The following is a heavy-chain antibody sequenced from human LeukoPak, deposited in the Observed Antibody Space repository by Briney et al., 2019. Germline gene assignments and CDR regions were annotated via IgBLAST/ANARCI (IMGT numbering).Heavy chain of an antibody. V-gene: IGHV4-59*12. CDR2: IYYTGST. Sequence: SETLSLTCTVSGGSISNKYWSWIRQPPGKGLEWIGYIYYTGSTNHNPSLKSRIKMSVDTSKNQFSVNLNSVTAADTAFYYCARRRIPATITGSKLSSRFDTWGQGTLVTVSS. D-gene: IGHD5-12*01. J-gene: IGHJ1*01. CDR1: GGSISNKY. CDR3: ARRRIPATITGSKLSSRFDT.